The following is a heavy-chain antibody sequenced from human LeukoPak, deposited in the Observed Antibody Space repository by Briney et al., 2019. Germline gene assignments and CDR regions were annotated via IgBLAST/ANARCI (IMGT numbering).Heavy chain of an antibody. CDR2: ISWNSGSI. CDR3: AKGDHYYGSGNFDY. Sequence: AGGSLRLSCAASGFTFDDYAMHWVRQAPGKGLEWVSGISWNSGSIGYADSVKGRFTISRDNAKNSLYLQMNSLRAEDTALYYCAKGDHYYGSGNFDYWGQGTLVTVSS. J-gene: IGHJ4*02. V-gene: IGHV3-9*01. CDR1: GFTFDDYA. D-gene: IGHD3-10*01.